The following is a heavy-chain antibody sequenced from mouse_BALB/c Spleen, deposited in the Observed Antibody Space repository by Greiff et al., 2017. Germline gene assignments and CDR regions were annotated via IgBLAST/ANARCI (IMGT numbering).Heavy chain of an antibody. D-gene: IGHD2-3*01. CDR1: GYTFTDYA. V-gene: IGHV1S137*01. CDR3: ARGRDDPGFAY. CDR2: ISTYYGDA. J-gene: IGHJ3*01. Sequence: VQLQQSGAELVRPGVSVKISCKGSGYTFTDYAMHWVKQSHAKSLEWIGVISTYYGDASYNQKFKGKATMTVDKSSSTAYMELARLTSEDSAIYYGARGRDDPGFAYWGQGTLVTVSA.